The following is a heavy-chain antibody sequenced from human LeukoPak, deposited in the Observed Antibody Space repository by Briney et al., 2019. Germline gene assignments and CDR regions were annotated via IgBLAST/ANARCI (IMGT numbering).Heavy chain of an antibody. V-gene: IGHV4-34*01. Sequence: PSETLSLTCAVYGGSFSGYYWSWIRQPPGKGLERIGEINHSGSTNYNPSLKSRVTISVDTSKNQFSLKLSSVTAADTAVYYCARGLGRGKGAYYFDYWGQGTLVTVSS. J-gene: IGHJ4*02. CDR1: GGSFSGYY. CDR3: ARGLGRGKGAYYFDY. D-gene: IGHD1-26*01. CDR2: INHSGST.